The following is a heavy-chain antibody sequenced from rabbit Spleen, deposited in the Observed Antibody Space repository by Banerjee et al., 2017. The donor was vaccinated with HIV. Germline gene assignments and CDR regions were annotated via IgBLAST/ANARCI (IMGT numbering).Heavy chain of an antibody. J-gene: IGHJ6*01. Sequence: QEQLVESGGGLVQPGASLTLTCTASGFSFSSSYDICWVRQAPGKGLEWIACIYGGDGSSTAYASWAKGRFTVSKTSSTTVTLQMTSLTAADTATYFCARRINGDSGYSFGLWGQGTLVTVS. D-gene: IGHD1-1*01. CDR1: GFSFSSSYD. CDR2: IYGGDGSST. CDR3: ARRINGDSGYSFGL. V-gene: IGHV1S45*01.